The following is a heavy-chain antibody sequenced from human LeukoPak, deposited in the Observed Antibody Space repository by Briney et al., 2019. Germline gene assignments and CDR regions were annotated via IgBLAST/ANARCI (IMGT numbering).Heavy chain of an antibody. D-gene: IGHD6-19*01. V-gene: IGHV3-53*01. Sequence: SGGSLRLSCAASGFSVSNNYMSWVRQAPGKGLEWVSTYYIDATTHYPDSVRGRFTISSDSSKNTLYLQMNRLRVEDTAIYYCARESIPSGWYLSWGQGTLVTVSS. CDR1: GFSVSNNY. J-gene: IGHJ5*02. CDR3: ARESIPSGWYLS. CDR2: YYIDATT.